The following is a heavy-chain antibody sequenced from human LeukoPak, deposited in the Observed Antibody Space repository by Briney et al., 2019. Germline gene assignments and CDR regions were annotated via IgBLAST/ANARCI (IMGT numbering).Heavy chain of an antibody. D-gene: IGHD5-18*01. J-gene: IGHJ5*01. CDR3: ARRDGSRYNYGFDS. V-gene: IGHV5-51*01. CDR1: GYSFTSYW. Sequence: GESLKISCKGSGYSFTSYWIGWVRQMPGKGLEWMGIIYPGDSDTTYSPSFEGQVTISVDRSISTAYLQWSSLKASDTAMYYCARRDGSRYNYGFDSWGQGTLVTVSS. CDR2: IYPGDSDT.